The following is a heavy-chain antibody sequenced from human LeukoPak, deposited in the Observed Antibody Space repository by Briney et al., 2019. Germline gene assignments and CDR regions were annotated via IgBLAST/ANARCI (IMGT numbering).Heavy chain of an antibody. V-gene: IGHV1-69*10. J-gene: IGHJ4*02. D-gene: IGHD2-15*01. CDR2: IIPILGIA. CDR1: GGTFSSYA. Sequence: SVKVSCKASGGTFSSYAISWVRQAPGQGLEWMGGIIPILGIANYAQKFQGRVTITADKSTSTAYMELSSLRSEDTAVYYCARDPHGYCSGGSCYSGGYWGQGTLVTVSS. CDR3: ARDPHGYCSGGSCYSGGY.